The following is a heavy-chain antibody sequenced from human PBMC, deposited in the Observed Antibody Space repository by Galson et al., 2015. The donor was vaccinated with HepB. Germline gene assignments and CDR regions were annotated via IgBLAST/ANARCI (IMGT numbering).Heavy chain of an antibody. CDR1: GGSMGNHY. CDR3: GRGYSINSFDI. D-gene: IGHD4-11*01. V-gene: IGHV4-59*11. J-gene: IGHJ3*02. CDR2: IYYNGNT. Sequence: SETLSLTCTVSGGSMGNHYWSWIRQPPGKGLEWIGYIYYNGNTDYNPSLKSRVTMSVDKSKNQLSLRLTSVTAADTAVYYCGRGYSINSFDIWGQGTMVTVSS.